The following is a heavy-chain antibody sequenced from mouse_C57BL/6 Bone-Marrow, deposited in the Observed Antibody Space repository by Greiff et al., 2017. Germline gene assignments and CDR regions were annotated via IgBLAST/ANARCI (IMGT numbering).Heavy chain of an antibody. Sequence: QVQLKESGPGLVQPSPSLSITCTVSGFSLTSYGVHWVRQPPGKGLAWLGVIWSGGSTDYNAAFISRLSISKDNSKSQVFFKRNSLQADDTAIYYCAKKGGSSWYFDVWGTGTTVTVSS. CDR1: GFSLTSYG. CDR3: AKKGGSSWYFDV. J-gene: IGHJ1*03. D-gene: IGHD1-1*01. CDR2: IWSGGST. V-gene: IGHV2-4*01.